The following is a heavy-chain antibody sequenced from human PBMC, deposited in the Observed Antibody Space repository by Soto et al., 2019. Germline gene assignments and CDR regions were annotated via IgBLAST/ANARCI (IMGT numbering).Heavy chain of an antibody. CDR3: ARELGYSSSWPSSGYYYYGMDV. D-gene: IGHD6-13*01. V-gene: IGHV1-69*06. Sequence: QVQLVQSGAEVKKPGSSVKVSCKASGGTFSSYAISWVRQAPGQGLEWMGGIIPIFGTANYAQKFQGRVTITADKSTSTAYMELSSLRSEDTAVYYCARELGYSSSWPSSGYYYYGMDVWGQGTTVTVSS. J-gene: IGHJ6*02. CDR2: IIPIFGTA. CDR1: GGTFSSYA.